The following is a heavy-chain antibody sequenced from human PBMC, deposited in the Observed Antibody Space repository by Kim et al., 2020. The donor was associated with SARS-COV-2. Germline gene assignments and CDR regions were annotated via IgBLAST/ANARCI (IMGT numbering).Heavy chain of an antibody. J-gene: IGHJ6*02. V-gene: IGHV3-53*01. Sequence: YDADSVKGRFTISRDTSKITLYLQMNSLRAEDTAVYYCARDPDYYYGMDVWGQVTTVTVSS. CDR3: ARDPDYYYGMDV.